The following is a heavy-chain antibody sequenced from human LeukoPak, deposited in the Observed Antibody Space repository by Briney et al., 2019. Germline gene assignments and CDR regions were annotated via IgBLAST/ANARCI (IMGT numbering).Heavy chain of an antibody. CDR2: IYYSGST. J-gene: IGHJ4*02. V-gene: IGHV4-59*01. Sequence: SETLSLTCTVSGGSISSYYWSWIRQPPGKGLEWIGYIYYSGSTNYNPSLKSRVTISVDKSKNQFSLKLNSVTAADTAVYYCARVGGYDWETFYDYWGQGTLVTVSS. CDR1: GGSISSYY. D-gene: IGHD5-12*01. CDR3: ARVGGYDWETFYDY.